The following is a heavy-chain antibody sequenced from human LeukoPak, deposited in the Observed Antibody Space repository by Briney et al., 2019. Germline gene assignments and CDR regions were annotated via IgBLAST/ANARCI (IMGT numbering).Heavy chain of an antibody. CDR2: ISSSSSYI. Sequence: GGSLRLSCAASGFTFSSYSMNWVRQAPGKGLEWVSSISSSSSYIYYADSVKGRFTISRDNAKNSLYLQMNSLRAEDTAVYYCARESDFWSGYYNGTDVWGQGTTVTVSS. CDR3: ARESDFWSGYYNGTDV. V-gene: IGHV3-21*01. CDR1: GFTFSSYS. J-gene: IGHJ6*02. D-gene: IGHD3-3*01.